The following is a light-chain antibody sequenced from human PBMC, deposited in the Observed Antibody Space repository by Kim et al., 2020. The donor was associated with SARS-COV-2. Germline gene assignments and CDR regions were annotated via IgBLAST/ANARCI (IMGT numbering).Light chain of an antibody. V-gene: IGLV1-51*01. J-gene: IGLJ3*02. Sequence: PGQKVTISCSGSSSNIGNNYVSWYQQHPGTAPILLIYDNNKRPSGIPDRFSGSKSGTSATLGITGLQTGDEADYYCGTWDSSLSAVFGGGTQLTVL. CDR3: GTWDSSLSAV. CDR1: SSNIGNNY. CDR2: DNN.